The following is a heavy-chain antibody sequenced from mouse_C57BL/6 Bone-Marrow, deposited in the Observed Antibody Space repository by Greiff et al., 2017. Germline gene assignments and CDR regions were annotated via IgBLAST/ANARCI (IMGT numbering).Heavy chain of an antibody. V-gene: IGHV5-6*01. CDR1: GFTFSSYG. D-gene: IGHD1-1*01. CDR2: ISSGGSYT. CDR3: ARQIYYYGLYYFDY. Sequence: EVQRVESGGDLVKPGGSLKLSCAASGFTFSSYGMSWVRQTPDKRLEWVATISSGGSYTYYPDSVKGRFTISRDNAKNTLYLQMSSLKSEDTAMYYCARQIYYYGLYYFDYWGQGTTLTVSS. J-gene: IGHJ2*01.